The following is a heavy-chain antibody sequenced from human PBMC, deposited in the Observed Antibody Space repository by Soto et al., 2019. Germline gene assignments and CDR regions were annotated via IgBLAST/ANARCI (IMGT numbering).Heavy chain of an antibody. V-gene: IGHV3-21*01. D-gene: IGHD6-13*01. CDR3: ARVWVIAAAGTGIYWFDP. Sequence: GGSLRLSCAASGFTFSSYSMNWVRQAPGKGLEWVSSISSSSSYIYYADSVKGRFTISRDNAKNSLYLQMNSLRAEDTAVYYYARVWVIAAAGTGIYWFDPWGQGTLVTVSS. J-gene: IGHJ5*02. CDR2: ISSSSSYI. CDR1: GFTFSSYS.